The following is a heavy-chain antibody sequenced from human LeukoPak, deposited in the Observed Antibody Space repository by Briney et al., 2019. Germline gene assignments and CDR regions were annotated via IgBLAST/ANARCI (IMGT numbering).Heavy chain of an antibody. Sequence: PGGSLRLSCAASGFTFSDYSMSWIRQAPGKGLEWVSYIRTSGSATYYADSVKGRFTISRDNAKTSLYLQMNFLRVEDTAVYYCARDWDTWFDPWGQGTLVTVSS. CDR3: ARDWDTWFDP. D-gene: IGHD1-26*01. V-gene: IGHV3-11*01. CDR2: IRTSGSAT. J-gene: IGHJ5*02. CDR1: GFTFSDYS.